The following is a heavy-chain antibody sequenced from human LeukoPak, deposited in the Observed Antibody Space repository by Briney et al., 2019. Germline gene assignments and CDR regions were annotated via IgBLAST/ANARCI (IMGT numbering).Heavy chain of an antibody. Sequence: PGGSLRLSCAASGFTFSSYWMSWVRQAPGKGLEWVANIKQDGSEKYYVDSVKGRFTISRDNAKNSLYLQMNSLRAEDTAVYYCARDHGWGRYGAYYFDYWGQGTLVTVSS. J-gene: IGHJ4*02. V-gene: IGHV3-7*01. CDR3: ARDHGWGRYGAYYFDY. CDR2: IKQDGSEK. D-gene: IGHD4-17*01. CDR1: GFTFSSYW.